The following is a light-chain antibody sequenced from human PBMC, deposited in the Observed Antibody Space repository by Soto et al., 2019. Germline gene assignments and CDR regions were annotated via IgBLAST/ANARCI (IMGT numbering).Light chain of an antibody. Sequence: DVQLTQSPSFLSLSAGDRVTITCRASHGVSSYLAWYQQKPGKAPKLLIYGASTLQGGVPSRFSGSGSGTDFTLIISSLQPEDFATYYCQQVNNYPYTFGQGTRLEIK. V-gene: IGKV1-9*01. J-gene: IGKJ5*01. CDR2: GAS. CDR1: HGVSSY. CDR3: QQVNNYPYT.